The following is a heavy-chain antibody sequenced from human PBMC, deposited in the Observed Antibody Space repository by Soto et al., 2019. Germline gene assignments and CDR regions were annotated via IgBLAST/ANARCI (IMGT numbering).Heavy chain of an antibody. CDR1: GFTFSSYW. CDR2: IKQDGSEK. D-gene: IGHD5-12*01. J-gene: IGHJ5*02. V-gene: IGHV3-7*01. Sequence: EVQLVESGGGLVQPGGSLRLSCAASGFTFSSYWMSWVREATGKGLEWVANIKQDGSEKYYVDSVKGRFTISRDNAKNSLYMQMNSLRAEDTAVYYCASEIGSAEPVATWFDPWGQAILLTVSS. CDR3: ASEIGSAEPVATWFDP.